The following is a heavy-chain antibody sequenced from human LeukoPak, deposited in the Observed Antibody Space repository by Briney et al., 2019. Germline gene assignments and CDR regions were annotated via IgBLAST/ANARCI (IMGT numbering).Heavy chain of an antibody. CDR2: ISSSSSYI. J-gene: IGHJ4*02. CDR3: ARDLPNSDCSSTSCLVGY. D-gene: IGHD2-2*01. V-gene: IGHV3-21*01. Sequence: GGPLRLSCAASGFTFSSYSMNWVRQAPGKGLDWVSSISSSSSYIYYADSVKGRFTISRDNAKNSLYLQMNSLRAEDTAVYYCARDLPNSDCSSTSCLVGYWGQGTLVTVSS. CDR1: GFTFSSYS.